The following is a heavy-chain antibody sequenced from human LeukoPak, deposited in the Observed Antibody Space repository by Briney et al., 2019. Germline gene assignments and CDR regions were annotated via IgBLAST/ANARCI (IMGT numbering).Heavy chain of an antibody. V-gene: IGHV3-33*01. CDR2: LWSDVIKT. J-gene: IGHJ4*02. Sequence: PGGSLRLSCATSGFTFTNYGMHWVRRAPGRGLEWGAALWSDVIKTSYADSVRGRFTISRDNSRNTLFLQMDSLRAEDTAVYYCGRDYTSSWTPLFNYWGQGTLVTVSS. CDR3: GRDYTSSWTPLFNY. CDR1: GFTFTNYG. D-gene: IGHD6-13*01.